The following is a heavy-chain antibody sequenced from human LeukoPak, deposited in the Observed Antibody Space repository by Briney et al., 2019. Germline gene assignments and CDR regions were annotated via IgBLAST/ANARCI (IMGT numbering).Heavy chain of an antibody. CDR1: GYTFTSYD. V-gene: IGHV1-8*01. CDR2: MNPNSGNT. D-gene: IGHD4-17*01. Sequence: ASVKVSCKASGYTFTSYDINWVRQATGQGLERMGWMNPNSGNTGYAQKFQGRVTMTRNTSISTAYMELSSLRSEDTAVYYCARGRTTVTTDWYFDLWGRGTLVTVSS. CDR3: ARGRTTVTTDWYFDL. J-gene: IGHJ2*01.